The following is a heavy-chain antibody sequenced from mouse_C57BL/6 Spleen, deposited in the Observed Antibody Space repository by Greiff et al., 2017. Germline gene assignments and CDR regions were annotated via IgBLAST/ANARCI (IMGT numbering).Heavy chain of an antibody. J-gene: IGHJ4*01. V-gene: IGHV1-69*01. CDR3: AHTVSGAMDY. CDR2: IDPSDSYT. D-gene: IGHD1-1*01. CDR1: GYTFTSYW. Sequence: VQLQQPGAELVMPGASVKLSCKASGYTFTSYWMHWVKQRPGQGLEWIGEIDPSDSYTNYNQKFKGKSTLTVDKSSSTAYMQLSSLTSEDSAVYYCAHTVSGAMDYWGQGPSVTVST.